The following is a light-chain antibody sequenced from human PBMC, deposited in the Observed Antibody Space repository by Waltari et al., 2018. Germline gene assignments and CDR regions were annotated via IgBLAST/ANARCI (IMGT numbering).Light chain of an antibody. V-gene: IGKV3-20*01. CDR2: DAS. CDR1: QSVGRT. Sequence: EIVLTQSPASLSLSPGDRATRSCRASQSVGRTLAWYQQRPGQAPRLLIYDASSRATGIPDRFSGSGSGTDFSLTISRLGPEDFAVYYCQKYGTRPATFGQGTKVEVK. CDR3: QKYGTRPAT. J-gene: IGKJ1*01.